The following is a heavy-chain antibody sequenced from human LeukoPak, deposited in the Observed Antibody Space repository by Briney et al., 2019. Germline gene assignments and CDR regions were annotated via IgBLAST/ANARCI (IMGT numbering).Heavy chain of an antibody. V-gene: IGHV1-18*01. CDR2: SSAYNGHT. CDR3: ARHVADILTGYPTFDY. Sequence: GASVKVSCKASGRTFTNYDISWVRQAPGQGLEWMGWSSAYNGHTDYPQKLQGRVTLTTDTSTSTAYMELRSLRSDDTAVYYCARHVADILTGYPTFDYWGQGTLVTVSS. J-gene: IGHJ4*02. CDR1: GRTFTNYD. D-gene: IGHD3-9*01.